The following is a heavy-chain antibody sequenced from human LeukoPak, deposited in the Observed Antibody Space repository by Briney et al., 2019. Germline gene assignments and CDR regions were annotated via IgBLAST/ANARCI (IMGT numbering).Heavy chain of an antibody. J-gene: IGHJ4*02. CDR2: IIPIFGTA. V-gene: IGHV1-69*05. D-gene: IGHD6-6*01. CDR3: ARVRQLEGVFDY. Sequence: GASVKVSCKASGFIFTKYGISWVRQAPGQGLEWMGGIIPIFGTAIYAQKFQGRVTITTDESTSTAYMELSSLRSEDTAVYYCARVRQLEGVFDYWGQGTLVTVSS. CDR1: GFIFTKYG.